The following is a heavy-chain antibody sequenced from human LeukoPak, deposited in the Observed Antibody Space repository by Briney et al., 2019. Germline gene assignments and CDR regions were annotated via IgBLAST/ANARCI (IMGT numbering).Heavy chain of an antibody. CDR2: ISANGIST. Sequence: PGGSLRLSCAASGFTFTSYAMNWVRQAPGKGLEWVSGISANGISTIYADSVKGRFTISRDNSKNTLYLQMNSLRAGDTAIYYCARGRWPGGHFDYWGQGTLVTVSS. D-gene: IGHD4-23*01. CDR1: GFTFTSYA. CDR3: ARGRWPGGHFDY. V-gene: IGHV3-23*01. J-gene: IGHJ4*02.